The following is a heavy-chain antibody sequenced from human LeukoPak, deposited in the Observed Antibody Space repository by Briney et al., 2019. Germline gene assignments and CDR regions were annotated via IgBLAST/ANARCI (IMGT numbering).Heavy chain of an antibody. CDR2: IYSAGST. CDR3: ARDSSSFPNYFDS. Sequence: GGSLRLSCTTSGFTFGDYAMSWVRQAPGKGLEWVSLIYSAGSTFYADSVKGRFTISRDNSKNTLYLQMNSLRAEDTALYFCARDSSSFPNYFDSWGQGTLVTVSS. CDR1: GFTFGDYA. D-gene: IGHD2/OR15-2a*01. V-gene: IGHV3-53*01. J-gene: IGHJ4*02.